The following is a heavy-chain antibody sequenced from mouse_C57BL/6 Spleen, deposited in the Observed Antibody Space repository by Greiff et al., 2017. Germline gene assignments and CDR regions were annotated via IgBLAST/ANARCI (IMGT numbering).Heavy chain of an antibody. D-gene: IGHD2-5*01. J-gene: IGHJ2*01. CDR3: ARDGDYYSKPWFDY. CDR2: IYPGDGDT. Sequence: QVQLQQSGPELVKPGASVKISCKASGYAFSSSWMNWVKQRPGKGLEWIGRIYPGDGDTTYNGKFKGKATLTADKSSSTAYMHLSSLTSEDAAVYVCARDGDYYSKPWFDYWGQGTTLTVSS. V-gene: IGHV1-82*01. CDR1: GYAFSSSW.